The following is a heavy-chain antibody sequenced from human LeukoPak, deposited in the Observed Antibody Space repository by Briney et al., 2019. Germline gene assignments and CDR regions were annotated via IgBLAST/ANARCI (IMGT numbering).Heavy chain of an antibody. V-gene: IGHV3-48*03. J-gene: IGHJ4*02. CDR1: GFTFSSYE. D-gene: IGHD5-18*01. Sequence: GGSLRLSCAASGFTFSSYEMNWVRQAPGKGLEWVSYISSSGSTIYYADSVKGRFTISRVNAKNSLYLQMNSLRAEDTAVYYCARRQKDGSYDYWGQGTLVTVSS. CDR3: ARRQKDGSYDY. CDR2: ISSSGSTI.